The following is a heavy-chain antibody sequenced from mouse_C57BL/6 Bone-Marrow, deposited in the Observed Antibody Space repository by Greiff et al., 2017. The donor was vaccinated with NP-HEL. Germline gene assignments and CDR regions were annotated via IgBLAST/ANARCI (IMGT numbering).Heavy chain of an antibody. V-gene: IGHV1-80*01. D-gene: IGHD1-1*01. CDR2: IYPGDGDT. CDR1: GYAFSSYW. Sequence: VQLQESGAELVKPGASVKISCKASGYAFSSYWMNWVKERPGKGLEWIGQIYPGDGDTKYNGKFKGKATLTADKSSSTAYMQVSSLTSEDSAVYFCARGDYGRSQFGDGKYDWGQGTSVTVSA. CDR3: ARGDYGRSQFGDGKYD. J-gene: IGHJ4*01.